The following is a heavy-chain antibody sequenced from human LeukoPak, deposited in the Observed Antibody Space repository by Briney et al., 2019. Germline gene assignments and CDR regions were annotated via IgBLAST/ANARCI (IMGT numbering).Heavy chain of an antibody. CDR3: AREASLRGAEAFDI. V-gene: IGHV4-4*07. CDR1: GGSISSYY. CDR2: IYTSGST. D-gene: IGHD3-10*01. J-gene: IGHJ3*02. Sequence: SETLSLTCTVSGGSISSYYWSWIRQPAGKGLEWIGRIYTSGSTNYNPSLKSRVTISMDTSKNQFSLNVNSVTAADTALYYCAREASLRGAEAFDIWGQGTMVTVSS.